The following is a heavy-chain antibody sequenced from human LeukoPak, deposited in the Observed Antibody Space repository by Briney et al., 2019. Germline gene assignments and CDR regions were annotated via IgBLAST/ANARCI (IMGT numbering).Heavy chain of an antibody. CDR3: ARGGNYGNTFDY. D-gene: IGHD4-11*01. CDR1: GDSISNYY. Sequence: SETLSLTCTVSGDSISNYYWSWIRQPAGKGLEWIGRIYNSGSTNYNPSLKSRVTMSVDTSKNQFSLKLSSVTAADTAVYYCARGGNYGNTFDYWGQGTLVTVSS. CDR2: IYNSGST. J-gene: IGHJ4*02. V-gene: IGHV4-4*07.